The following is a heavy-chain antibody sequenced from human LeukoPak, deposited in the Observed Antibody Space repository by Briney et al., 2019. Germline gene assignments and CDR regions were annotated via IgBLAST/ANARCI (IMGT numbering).Heavy chain of an antibody. V-gene: IGHV4-61*02. D-gene: IGHD3-10*01. CDR3: ARFPGGSGFSPPVAH. J-gene: IGHJ4*02. Sequence: SETLSLTCTVSGGSISSGSYYWSWIRQPAGKGLEWIGRIYTSGSTNYNPSLKSRVTISVDTSKNQFSLKLSSVTAADTAVYYCARFPGGSGFSPPVAHWGQGTLVTVSS. CDR1: GGSISSGSYY. CDR2: IYTSGST.